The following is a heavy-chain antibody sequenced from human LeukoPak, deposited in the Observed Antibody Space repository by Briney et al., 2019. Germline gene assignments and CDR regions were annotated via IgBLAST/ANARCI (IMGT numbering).Heavy chain of an antibody. J-gene: IGHJ4*02. CDR3: ARDGGDCSGDSCYVDY. V-gene: IGHV3-20*04. D-gene: IGHD2-15*01. CDR1: GFTFDDYG. CDR2: IKWNGGST. Sequence: GGSLRLSCAASGFTFDDYGMSWVRQAPGKGLEWVSGIKWNGGSTGYADSVKGRFTISRDNAKNSLYLQMNSLRAEDTALYYCARDGGDCSGDSCYVDYWGQXTLVTVSS.